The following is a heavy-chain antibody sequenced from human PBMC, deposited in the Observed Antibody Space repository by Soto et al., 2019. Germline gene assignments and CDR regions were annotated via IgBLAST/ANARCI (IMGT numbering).Heavy chain of an antibody. D-gene: IGHD7-27*01. CDR1: GFTFSSYG. J-gene: IGHJ4*02. Sequence: GGSLRLSCAASGFTFSSYGMHWVRQAPGKGLEWVAGISSDGSNKYYADSVKGRFTISRDNSKNTLYLQMNSLRAEDTAVYYCASCLLTPFDYWGQGTLVTV. CDR2: ISSDGSNK. V-gene: IGHV3-30*03. CDR3: ASCLLTPFDY.